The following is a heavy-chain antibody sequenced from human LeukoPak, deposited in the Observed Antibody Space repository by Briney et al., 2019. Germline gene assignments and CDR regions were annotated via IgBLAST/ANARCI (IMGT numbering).Heavy chain of an antibody. J-gene: IGHJ3*02. Sequence: GRSLRLSCAASGFTFSSYAMHWVRQAPGKGLECVAVISYDGSNKYYADSVKGRFTISRDNSKNTLYLQMNSLRAEDTAVYYCARDRVAAGDDAFDIWGQGTMVTVSS. CDR1: GFTFSSYA. CDR3: ARDRVAAGDDAFDI. V-gene: IGHV3-30*04. D-gene: IGHD6-13*01. CDR2: ISYDGSNK.